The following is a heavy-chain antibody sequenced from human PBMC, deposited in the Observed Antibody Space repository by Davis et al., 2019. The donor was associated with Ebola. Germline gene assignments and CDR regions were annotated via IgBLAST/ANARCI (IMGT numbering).Heavy chain of an antibody. CDR3: AGLAARSSYYYGMDV. D-gene: IGHD6-6*01. V-gene: IGHV4-59*01. CDR1: GGSISSYY. Sequence: MPSETLSLTCTVSGGSISSYYWSWIRQPPGKGLEWIGYIYYSGSTNYNPSLKSRVTIAVDTSKNQFSLRLSSVTAADTAVYYCAGLAARSSYYYGMDVWGKGTTVTVSS. J-gene: IGHJ6*04. CDR2: IYYSGST.